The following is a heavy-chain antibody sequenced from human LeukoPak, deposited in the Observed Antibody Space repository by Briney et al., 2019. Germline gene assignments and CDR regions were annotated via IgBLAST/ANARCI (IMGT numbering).Heavy chain of an antibody. Sequence: GASVKVSCKASGYTFTSYGISWVRQAPGQGLEWMGWISAYNGNTNYAQKLQGRVTMTEDTSTDTAYMELSSLRSEDTAVYYCATEGRTLVGEYYFDYWGQGTLVTVSS. CDR3: ATEGRTLVGEYYFDY. CDR2: ISAYNGNT. J-gene: IGHJ4*02. CDR1: GYTFTSYG. D-gene: IGHD2-8*02. V-gene: IGHV1-18*01.